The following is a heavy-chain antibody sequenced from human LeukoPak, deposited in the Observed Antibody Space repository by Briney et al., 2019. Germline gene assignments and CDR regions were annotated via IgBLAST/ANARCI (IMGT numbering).Heavy chain of an antibody. CDR1: GFTFRSYE. Sequence: GGSLRLSCAASGFTFRSYEMNWVRQAPGKGLEWVSYISSSGSTIYYADSLKGRFTISRDNYKNTLYLQMNSLRAEDTAVYYCAKVDYYDSSGNYPNWFDPWGQGTLVTVSS. J-gene: IGHJ5*02. CDR3: AKVDYYDSSGNYPNWFDP. V-gene: IGHV3-48*03. CDR2: ISSSGSTI. D-gene: IGHD3-22*01.